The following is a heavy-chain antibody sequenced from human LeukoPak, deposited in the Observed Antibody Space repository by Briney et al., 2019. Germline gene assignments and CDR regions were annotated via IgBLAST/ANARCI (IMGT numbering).Heavy chain of an antibody. CDR3: ARTSFWSGYAEDAFDI. V-gene: IGHV4-30-2*01. CDR1: GGSISSDGDY. J-gene: IGHJ3*02. Sequence: PSQTLSLTCTVSGGSISSDGDYWSWIRQPPGKGLEWIGYIYLSGSTYYNPSLKSRVTISVDRSKNQFSLKLTSVTAADTAVYYCARTSFWSGYAEDAFDIWGQGTMVTVSS. D-gene: IGHD3-3*01. CDR2: IYLSGST.